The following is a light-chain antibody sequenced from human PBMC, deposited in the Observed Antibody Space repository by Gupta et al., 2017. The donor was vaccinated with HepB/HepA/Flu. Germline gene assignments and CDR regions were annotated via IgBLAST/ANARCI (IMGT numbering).Light chain of an antibody. CDR2: NVN. CDR1: SSDVGGFNS. Sequence: QSALTQPASVSGSPGQSSTISCTGTSSDVGGFNSVSWYQQHPGKAPQLLIYNVNNRPSGVPNRFSGSKSGTTASLTITGLQAEEEADYYCHSYTTTSTLFVFGTGTKVTVL. J-gene: IGLJ1*01. V-gene: IGLV2-14*03. CDR3: HSYTTTSTLFV.